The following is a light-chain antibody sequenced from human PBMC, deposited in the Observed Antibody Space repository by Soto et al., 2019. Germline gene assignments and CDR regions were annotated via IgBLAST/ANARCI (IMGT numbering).Light chain of an antibody. CDR3: SSYTSSGALV. J-gene: IGLJ2*01. Sequence: QSALTQPASVSGSPGQSITISCTGSRSDIGGYSYVSWYQQHPDKAPKVLIYEVRNRPSGVSNRFSGSKSGNTASLTISGLQAEDEADYYCSSYTSSGALVFGGGTKLTVL. CDR1: RSDIGGYSY. CDR2: EVR. V-gene: IGLV2-14*03.